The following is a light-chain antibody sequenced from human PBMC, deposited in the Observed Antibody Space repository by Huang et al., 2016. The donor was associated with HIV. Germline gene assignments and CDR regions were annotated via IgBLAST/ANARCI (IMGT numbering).Light chain of an antibody. V-gene: IGKV3-11*01. CDR1: QSVSSY. J-gene: IGKJ3*01. CDR3: QQRSNWLGT. CDR2: DAS. Sequence: EIVLTQSPATLSLSPGERATLSCRASQSVSSYLAWYQQKPAQAPRLLIYDASNRATGIPARFSGSGSGTDFTLTISSLEPEDFAVYYCQQRSNWLGTFGPGTKVDIK.